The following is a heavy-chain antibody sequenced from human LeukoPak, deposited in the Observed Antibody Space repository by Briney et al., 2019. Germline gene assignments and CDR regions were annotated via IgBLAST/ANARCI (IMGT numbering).Heavy chain of an antibody. J-gene: IGHJ6*03. CDR2: ISWNGGNI. CDR1: GFPFDDYA. CDR3: AKGALVQSYYYYMDV. Sequence: QPGGSLRLSCAASGFPFDDYAMHWVRHAPGKGLEWVSGISWNGGNIVHADSVKGRFTISRDNAKNSLYLQMSSLRAEDTALYVCAKGALVQSYYYYMDVWGKGTTVTVSS. V-gene: IGHV3-9*01. D-gene: IGHD6-13*01.